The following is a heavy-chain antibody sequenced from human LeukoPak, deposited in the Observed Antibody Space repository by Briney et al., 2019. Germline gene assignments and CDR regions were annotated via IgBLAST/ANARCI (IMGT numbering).Heavy chain of an antibody. CDR3: ARVGGSGWHEDYYFDY. J-gene: IGHJ4*02. CDR2: ISAYNGNT. Sequence: GASVKVSCKASGYTFTSYGISWVRQAPGQGLERMGWISAYNGNTNYAQKLQGRVTMTTDTSTSTAYMELRSLRSDDTAVYYCARVGGSGWHEDYYFDYWGQGTLVTVSS. CDR1: GYTFTSYG. V-gene: IGHV1-18*01. D-gene: IGHD6-19*01.